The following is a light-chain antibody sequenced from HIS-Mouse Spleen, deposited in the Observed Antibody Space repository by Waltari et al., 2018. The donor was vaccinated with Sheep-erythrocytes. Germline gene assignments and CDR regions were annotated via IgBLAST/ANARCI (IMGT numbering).Light chain of an antibody. Sequence: QSALTQPRSVSGSPGQSVTISCTGTSSDGGGYNYVSWYQQHPGKAPKLMIYDVSKRPSGVPDRFSGSKSGNTASLTISGLQAEDEADYYCCSYAGSYTLWVFGGGTKLTVL. CDR1: SSDGGGYNY. V-gene: IGLV2-11*01. CDR2: DVS. CDR3: CSYAGSYTLWV. J-gene: IGLJ3*02.